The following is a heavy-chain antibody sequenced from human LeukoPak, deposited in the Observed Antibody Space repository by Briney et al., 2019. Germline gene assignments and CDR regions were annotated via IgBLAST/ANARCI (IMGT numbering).Heavy chain of an antibody. V-gene: IGHV3-33*08. CDR2: IWYDGSNK. CDR3: AREFRIQLDHYYFDY. J-gene: IGHJ4*02. CDR1: GFPFSSYW. Sequence: GGSLRLSCVASGFPFSSYWMTWVRQAPGKGLEWVAVIWYDGSNKYYADSVKGRFTISRDNSKNTLYLQMNSLRAEDTAVYYCAREFRIQLDHYYFDYWGQGTLVTVSS. D-gene: IGHD5-18*01.